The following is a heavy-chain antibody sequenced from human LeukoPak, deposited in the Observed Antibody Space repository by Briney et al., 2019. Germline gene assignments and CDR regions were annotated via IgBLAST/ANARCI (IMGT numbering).Heavy chain of an antibody. CDR1: GFTFSTYA. D-gene: IGHD1-1*01. CDR3: AKVLWIGAKNWWFDA. CDR2: ISGSTDST. J-gene: IGHJ5*02. V-gene: IGHV3-23*01. Sequence: PRGSLRLSCAASGFTFSTYAMSWVRQAPGKELEWVSAISGSTDSTYYADSVKGRFTISRDNSKNTLYLQMDSLRAEDTADYYCAKVLWIGAKNWWFDAWGQGTLVTVSS.